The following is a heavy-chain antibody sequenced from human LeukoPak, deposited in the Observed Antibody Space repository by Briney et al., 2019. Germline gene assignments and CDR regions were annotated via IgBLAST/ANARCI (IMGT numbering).Heavy chain of an antibody. V-gene: IGHV4-39*01. J-gene: IGHJ4*02. CDR2: IYYSEST. CDR3: AKQRRDGYNYFDY. D-gene: IGHD5-24*01. CDR1: GGSISSSRYY. Sequence: SETLSLTCTVSGGSISSSRYYWGWIRHPPGKGLEWIGNIYYSESTYYNPSLKSRVTISVDTSKNQFSLKLSSVTAADTVVYYCAKQRRDGYNYFDYWGQGTLVTVSS.